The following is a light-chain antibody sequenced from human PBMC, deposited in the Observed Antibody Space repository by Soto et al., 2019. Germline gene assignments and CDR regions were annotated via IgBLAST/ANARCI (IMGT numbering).Light chain of an antibody. CDR3: QQRSNWPLTWT. CDR2: GAS. V-gene: IGKV3D-20*02. J-gene: IGKJ1*01. Sequence: EMELAQSPDTLSLSAGERATLSASASQSVSSSSLAWYQQKPGKTTRLLIYGASSRATGIPDRLSGSGSGKDFTLTVSRLETEDFAVYYCQQRSNWPLTWTFGHGTKVDIK. CDR1: QSVSSSS.